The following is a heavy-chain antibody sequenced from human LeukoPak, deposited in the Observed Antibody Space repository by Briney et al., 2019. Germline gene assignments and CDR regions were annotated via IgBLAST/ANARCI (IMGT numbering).Heavy chain of an antibody. CDR3: AKDRPNYSGSNGHYYKLNGDC. J-gene: IGHJ4*02. V-gene: IGHV3-23*01. CDR1: GFTFSSYA. Sequence: GGSLRLPXAASGFTFSSYAMSWVSQAPGKGLEWVSSITSSGAATYYADSVKGRFTISRDNSDNTLYLQMNSLRAEDTAVYYCAKDRPNYSGSNGHYYKLNGDCWGQGTLVTVSS. D-gene: IGHD3-22*01. CDR2: ITSSGAAT.